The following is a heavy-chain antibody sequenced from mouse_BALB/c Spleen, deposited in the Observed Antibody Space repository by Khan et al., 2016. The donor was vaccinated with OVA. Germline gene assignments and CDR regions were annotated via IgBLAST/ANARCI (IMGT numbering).Heavy chain of an antibody. CDR3: GRDGAYHRNDGWFAY. CDR2: INPSNGYT. D-gene: IGHD2-14*01. CDR1: GYTFTSYT. V-gene: IGHV1-4*01. Sequence: VQLQQSGAELARPGASVKMSCKASGYTFTSYTIHWIKLRPGQGLEWIGYINPSNGYTNYNQKFKDKATLTADKSSTTAYMELSSLTSDDSALXNCGRDGAYHRNDGWFAYWGQGTRVTVSA. J-gene: IGHJ3*01.